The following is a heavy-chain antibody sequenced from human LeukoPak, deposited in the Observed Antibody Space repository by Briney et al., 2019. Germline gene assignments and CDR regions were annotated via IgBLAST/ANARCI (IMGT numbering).Heavy chain of an antibody. D-gene: IGHD5-12*01. CDR2: INPSGGST. Sequence: ASVKVSCKASGYTFTSYYMHWVRQAPGQGLEWMGIINPSGGSTSYAQKFQGRVTMTRDTSTSTVYMELSSLRSEDTAVYYCARDSEFGDSGYDLFDYWGQGTQVTVSS. CDR3: ARDSEFGDSGYDLFDY. CDR1: GYTFTSYY. J-gene: IGHJ4*02. V-gene: IGHV1-46*01.